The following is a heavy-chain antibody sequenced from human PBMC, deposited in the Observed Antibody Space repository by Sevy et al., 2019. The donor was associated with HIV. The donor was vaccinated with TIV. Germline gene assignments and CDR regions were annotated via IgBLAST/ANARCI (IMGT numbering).Heavy chain of an antibody. D-gene: IGHD4-17*01. CDR1: GFTFSNAW. CDR3: TSNPYGGKISHYFDY. V-gene: IGHV3-15*01. Sequence: GGSLRLSCAASGFTFSNAWMSWVRQAPGKGLEWGGRSKSKTDGGTTDYAAPVKGRFTISRDDSKITLYLQMNSLKTEDTAVYYCTSNPYGGKISHYFDYWGQGTLVTVSS. CDR2: SKSKTDGGTT. J-gene: IGHJ4*02.